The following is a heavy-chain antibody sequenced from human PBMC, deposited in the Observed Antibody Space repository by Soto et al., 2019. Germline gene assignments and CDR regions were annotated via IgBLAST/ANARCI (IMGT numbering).Heavy chain of an antibody. D-gene: IGHD3-3*01. CDR1: GFSLSTSGVG. CDR2: IYWDDDK. CDR3: AHISYDYDFWSGPAWFDP. J-gene: IGHJ5*02. Sequence: SGPTLVNPTQTLTLTCTFSGFSLSTSGVGVGWIRQPPGKALEWLALIYWDDDKRYSPSLKSRLTITKDTSKNQVVLTMTNMDPVDTATYYCAHISYDYDFWSGPAWFDPWGQGTLVTVSS. V-gene: IGHV2-5*02.